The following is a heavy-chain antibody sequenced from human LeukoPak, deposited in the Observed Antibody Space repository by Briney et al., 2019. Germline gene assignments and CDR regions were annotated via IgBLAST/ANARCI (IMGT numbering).Heavy chain of an antibody. CDR3: ATDVATGS. J-gene: IGHJ5*02. V-gene: IGHV1-2*02. Sequence: ASVKVSCKASGYTFIDDYIYWLRQAPGQGPEYMGWINPKSGDSRFVEKFQGRVTLTRDTSIRTTYLELKRLRCDDTAVYYCATDVATGSWGQGTLVPVSS. CDR2: INPKSGDS. CDR1: GYTFIDDY. D-gene: IGHD2-21*02.